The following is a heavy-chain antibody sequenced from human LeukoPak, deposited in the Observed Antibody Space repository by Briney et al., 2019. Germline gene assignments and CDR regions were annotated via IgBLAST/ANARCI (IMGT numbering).Heavy chain of an antibody. V-gene: IGHV1-18*04. Sequence: GASVKVSCKASGYTFTSYYMHWVRQAPGQGLEWMGWISAYNGNTNYAQKLQGRVTMTTDTSTSTAYMELRSLRSDDTAVYYCARIPGRLRADYYYYYMDVWGKGTTVTVSS. CDR2: ISAYNGNT. CDR3: ARIPGRLRADYYYYYMDV. D-gene: IGHD5-12*01. J-gene: IGHJ6*03. CDR1: GYTFTSYY.